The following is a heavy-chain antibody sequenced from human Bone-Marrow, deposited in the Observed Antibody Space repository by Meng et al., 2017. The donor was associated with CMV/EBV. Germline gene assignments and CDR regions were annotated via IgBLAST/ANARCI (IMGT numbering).Heavy chain of an antibody. CDR2: IIPILGIA. CDR3: ARGTRRGYRYGWDDY. D-gene: IGHD5-18*01. V-gene: IGHV1-69*02. Sequence: SVKVSCKASGGTFSSYTISWVRQAPGQGLEWMGRIIPILGIANYAQKFQGRVTITADKSTSTAYMELSSLRSEDTAVYYCARGTRRGYRYGWDDYWGQGTLVTVSS. CDR1: GGTFSSYT. J-gene: IGHJ4*02.